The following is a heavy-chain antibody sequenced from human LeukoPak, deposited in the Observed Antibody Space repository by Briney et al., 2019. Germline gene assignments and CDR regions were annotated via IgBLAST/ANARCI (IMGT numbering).Heavy chain of an antibody. D-gene: IGHD3-10*01. CDR2: INHSGST. CDR1: GGSFSGYC. CDR3: ARVIGSGGRHYYYYYYMDV. J-gene: IGHJ6*03. Sequence: PSETLSLTCAVYGGSFSGYCWSWIRQPPGKGLEWIGEINHSGSTNYNPSLKSRVTISVDTSKNQFSLKLSSVTAADTAVYYCARVIGSGGRHYYYYYYMDVWGKGTTVTISS. V-gene: IGHV4-34*01.